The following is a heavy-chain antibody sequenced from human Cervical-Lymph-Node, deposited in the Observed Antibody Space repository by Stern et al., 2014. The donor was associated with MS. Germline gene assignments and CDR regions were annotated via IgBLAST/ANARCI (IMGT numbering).Heavy chain of an antibody. J-gene: IGHJ4*02. V-gene: IGHV3-53*01. CDR1: GFTVSSNF. CDR3: ARVWGDYDPYFDY. CDR2: IYIGGST. D-gene: IGHD4-17*01. Sequence: EVQLVESGGGLIQSGGSLRLSCAASGFTVSSNFMSWVRQAPGKGLEWVSVIYIGGSTDYADSVKGRFTISRDNSKNTLYLQMNSLRAEDTATYYCARVWGDYDPYFDYWGPGTLVTVSS.